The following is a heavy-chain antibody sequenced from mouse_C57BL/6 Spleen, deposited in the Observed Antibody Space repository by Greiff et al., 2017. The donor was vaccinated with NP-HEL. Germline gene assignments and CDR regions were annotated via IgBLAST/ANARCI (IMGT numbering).Heavy chain of an antibody. Sequence: QVHVKQPGAELVKPGASVKMSCKASGYTFTSYWITWVKQRPGQGLEWIGDIYPGSGSTNYNEKFKSKATLTVDTSSSTAYMQLSSLTSEDSAVYYCARDENYGNFYAMDYWGQGTSVTVSS. CDR3: ARDENYGNFYAMDY. V-gene: IGHV1-55*01. CDR1: GYTFTSYW. D-gene: IGHD2-1*01. J-gene: IGHJ4*01. CDR2: IYPGSGST.